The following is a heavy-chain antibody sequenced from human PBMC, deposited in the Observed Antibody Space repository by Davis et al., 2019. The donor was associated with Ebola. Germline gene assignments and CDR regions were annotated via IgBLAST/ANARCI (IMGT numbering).Heavy chain of an antibody. CDR2: ISSSSSYT. CDR3: ARDHGYYYDHKTYYYGMDV. V-gene: IGHV3-11*05. CDR1: GFTFSDYY. J-gene: IGHJ6*02. Sequence: GESLKISCAASGFTFSDYYMSWIRQAPGKGLEWVSYISSSSSYTNYADSVKGRFTISRDNSKNTLYLQMNSLRAEDTAVYYCARDHGYYYDHKTYYYGMDVWGQGTTVTVSS. D-gene: IGHD3-22*01.